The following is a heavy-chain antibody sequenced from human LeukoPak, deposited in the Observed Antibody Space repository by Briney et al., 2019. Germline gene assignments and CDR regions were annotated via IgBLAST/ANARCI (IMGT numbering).Heavy chain of an antibody. CDR1: GYTFTSYD. V-gene: IGHV1-8*01. D-gene: IGHD6-19*01. J-gene: IGHJ4*02. Sequence: ASVKVSCKASGYTFTSYDINWVRQATGQGLEWMGWMNPNSGNTGYAQKFQGRVTMTRNTSISTAYMELSSLRSEDTAVYYRARDSSGWPRGPEKDDYWGQGTLVTVSS. CDR3: ARDSSGWPRGPEKDDY. CDR2: MNPNSGNT.